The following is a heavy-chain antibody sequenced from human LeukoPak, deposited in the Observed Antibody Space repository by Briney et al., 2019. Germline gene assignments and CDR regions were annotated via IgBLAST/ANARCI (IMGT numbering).Heavy chain of an antibody. CDR3: ARDSHSGSYPWD. Sequence: GGSLRLSCAASGFTFSSYWLHWVRQAPGKGLVWVSRIHSDGSSTTYADSVKGRFTTPRDNAKNTLYLQMNSLRAEDTAVYYCARDSHSGSYPWDWGPGTLVTVSS. J-gene: IGHJ4*02. CDR2: IHSDGSST. CDR1: GFTFSSYW. D-gene: IGHD1-26*01. V-gene: IGHV3-74*01.